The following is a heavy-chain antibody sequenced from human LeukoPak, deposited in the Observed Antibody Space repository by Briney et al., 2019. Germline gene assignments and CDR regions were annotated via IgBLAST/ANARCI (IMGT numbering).Heavy chain of an antibody. D-gene: IGHD2-2*01. J-gene: IGHJ4*02. Sequence: GGSLRLSCAASGFTFSSYAMGWVRQAPGKGLEWVSAISGSGGSTYYADSVKGRFTISRDNSKNTLYLQMNSLRAEDTAVYYCAKSEFYPIRTPSDYWGQGTLVTVSS. CDR1: GFTFSSYA. CDR3: AKSEFYPIRTPSDY. V-gene: IGHV3-23*01. CDR2: ISGSGGST.